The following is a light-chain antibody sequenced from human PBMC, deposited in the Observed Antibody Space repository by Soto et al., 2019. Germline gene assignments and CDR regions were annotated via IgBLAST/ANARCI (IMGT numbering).Light chain of an antibody. CDR1: QSIFNY. J-gene: IGKJ1*01. CDR3: QHSSLSPWT. Sequence: DIQMTQSPSSLSASVGDRVTITCRASQSIFNYLNWYQQKPGKAPKLLIFATSNLQSGVPSRFSGSGSGTEFTLTISSLQLEDFATYSCQHSSLSPWTFCQGTKVEIK. V-gene: IGKV1-39*01. CDR2: ATS.